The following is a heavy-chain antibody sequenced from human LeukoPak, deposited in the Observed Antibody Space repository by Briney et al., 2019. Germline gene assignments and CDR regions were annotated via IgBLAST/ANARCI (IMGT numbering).Heavy chain of an antibody. J-gene: IGHJ1*01. Sequence: ASVKVSCKASGYTFTGYYMHWVRQAPGQGLEWMGWINPNSGGTNYAQKFQGRVTMTRDTSISTAYMELSSLRSEDTAVYYCARDQGPYDKRGYFQHWGQGTLVTVSS. CDR3: ARDQGPYDKRGYFQH. V-gene: IGHV1-2*02. D-gene: IGHD3-22*01. CDR1: GYTFTGYY. CDR2: INPNSGGT.